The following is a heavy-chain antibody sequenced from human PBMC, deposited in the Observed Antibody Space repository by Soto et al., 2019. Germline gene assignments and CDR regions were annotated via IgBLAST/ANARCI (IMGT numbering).Heavy chain of an antibody. V-gene: IGHV3-64*01. J-gene: IGHJ4*02. Sequence: EVQLVESGGGLVQPGGSLRLSCAASGFTFSSYAMHWVRQAPGKGLEYVSAISSNGGSTYYANSVKGRFTISRDNSKNWLYLQMGSLRAEDMAVYYCARGPGYYFDYWGQGTLVTVSS. CDR1: GFTFSSYA. CDR3: ARGPGYYFDY. CDR2: ISSNGGST.